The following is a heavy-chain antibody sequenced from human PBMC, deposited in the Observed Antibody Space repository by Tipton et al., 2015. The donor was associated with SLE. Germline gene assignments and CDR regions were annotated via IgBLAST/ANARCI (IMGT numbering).Heavy chain of an antibody. CDR2: INHSGST. D-gene: IGHD2-21*02. CDR3: ARGGLTYGYYYYMDV. Sequence: TLSFTCAVYGGSFSDYYWSWIRQPPGKGLEWIGEINHSGSTNYNPSLKSRVTISVDTSKNQFSLKLSSVTAADTAVYYCARGGLTYGYYYYMDVWGKGTTVTVSS. J-gene: IGHJ6*03. V-gene: IGHV4-34*01. CDR1: GGSFSDYY.